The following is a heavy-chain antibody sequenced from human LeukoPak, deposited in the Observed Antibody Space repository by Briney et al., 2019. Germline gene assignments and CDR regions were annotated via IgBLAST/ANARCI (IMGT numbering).Heavy chain of an antibody. Sequence: PSETLSLTCTVSGDSISTSSNYWGRIRQLPGKGLEWIGSVYRSGSSYYNPSLNNRVTISVDTSKNRFTLNLTSVTAADTAVYYCARRGTSGWAYYFDFWGQGSLLTVSS. CDR2: VYRSGSS. D-gene: IGHD6-19*01. V-gene: IGHV4-39*01. CDR1: GDSISTSSNY. J-gene: IGHJ4*02. CDR3: ARRGTSGWAYYFDF.